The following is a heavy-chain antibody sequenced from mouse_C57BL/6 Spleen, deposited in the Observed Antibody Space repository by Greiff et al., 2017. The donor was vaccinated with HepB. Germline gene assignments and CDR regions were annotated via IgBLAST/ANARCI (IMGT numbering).Heavy chain of an antibody. Sequence: QVQLKESGPELVKPGASVKTSCKASGYAFSSSWMNWVKQRPGKGLEWIGRIYPGDGDTNYNGKFKGKATLTADKSSSTAYMQLSSLTSEDSAVYFCAREGYSGAMDYWGQGTSVTVSS. V-gene: IGHV1-82*01. CDR1: GYAFSSSW. CDR3: AREGYSGAMDY. J-gene: IGHJ4*01. CDR2: IYPGDGDT. D-gene: IGHD2-3*01.